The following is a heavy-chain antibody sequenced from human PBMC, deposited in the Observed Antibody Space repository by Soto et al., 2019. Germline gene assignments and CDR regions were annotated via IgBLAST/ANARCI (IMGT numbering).Heavy chain of an antibody. CDR2: IYYSGST. Sequence: QLQLQESGPGLVKPSETLSLTCTVSGGSISSSSYYWGWIRQPPGKGLEWIGSIYYSGSTYYNPSLKSRVTISVDTSKNQFSLKLSSVTAADTAVYYCARQSAEWQQPVPRWFDPWGQGTLVTVSS. CDR1: GGSISSSSYY. D-gene: IGHD6-13*01. J-gene: IGHJ5*02. CDR3: ARQSAEWQQPVPRWFDP. V-gene: IGHV4-39*01.